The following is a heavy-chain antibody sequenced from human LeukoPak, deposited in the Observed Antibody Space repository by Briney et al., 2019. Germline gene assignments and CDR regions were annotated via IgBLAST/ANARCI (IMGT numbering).Heavy chain of an antibody. V-gene: IGHV4-59*11. CDR2: IYYSGST. J-gene: IGHJ4*02. Sequence: SETLSLTCTVFGGSISSHYWSWIRQPPGKGLEWFGYIYYSGSTNYNPSLTSRVTISVDTSKNQCSLKLSSVTAADTAVYYCARLDGTVTRFDFWGQGTLVTVSS. D-gene: IGHD4-17*01. CDR1: GGSISSHY. CDR3: ARLDGTVTRFDF.